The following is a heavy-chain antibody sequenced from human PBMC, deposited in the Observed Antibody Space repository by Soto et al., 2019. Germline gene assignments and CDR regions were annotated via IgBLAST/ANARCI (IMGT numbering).Heavy chain of an antibody. J-gene: IGHJ4*02. CDR3: ARLTYYDSTGRFDY. D-gene: IGHD3-22*01. CDR1: GGSISSFH. V-gene: IGHV4-59*01. CDR2: VYYSGYT. Sequence: PSETLSLTCTVSGGSISSFHWGWIRQPPGRGLEWIGYVYYSGYTNYNPSLKGRVAMSIDTSKSRFSLRLNSVTAADTAVYYCARLTYYDSTGRFDYWGQGIQVTVSS.